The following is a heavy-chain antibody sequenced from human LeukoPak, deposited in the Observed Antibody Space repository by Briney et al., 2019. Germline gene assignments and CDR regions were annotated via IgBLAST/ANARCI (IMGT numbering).Heavy chain of an antibody. J-gene: IGHJ4*02. Sequence: ASVKVSCKASGYTFTSYGISWVRQAPGQGLEWMGWINPNSGGTNYAQKFQGRVTMTRDTSISTAYMELSRLRSDDTAVYYCARALSLPQDSSGWYAFDYWGQGTLVTVSS. CDR3: ARALSLPQDSSGWYAFDY. V-gene: IGHV1-2*02. D-gene: IGHD6-19*01. CDR1: GYTFTSYG. CDR2: INPNSGGT.